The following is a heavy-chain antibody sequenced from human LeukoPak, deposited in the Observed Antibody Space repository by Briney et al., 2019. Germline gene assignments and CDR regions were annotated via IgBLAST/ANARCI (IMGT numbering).Heavy chain of an antibody. V-gene: IGHV1-8*01. CDR1: GYTFTSYD. Sequence: GASVKVSCKPSGYTFTSYDINGVRQATGQGLEWMGWMNPNSGNTGYAQKFQGRATMTRNTSISTAYMELSSLRSEDTAVYYCARVDSSGYYAWGQGTLVTVSS. CDR2: MNPNSGNT. D-gene: IGHD3-22*01. J-gene: IGHJ5*02. CDR3: ARVDSSGYYA.